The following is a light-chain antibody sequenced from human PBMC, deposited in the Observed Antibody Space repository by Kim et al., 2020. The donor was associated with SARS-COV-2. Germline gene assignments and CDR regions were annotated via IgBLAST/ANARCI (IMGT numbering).Light chain of an antibody. V-gene: IGLV2-8*01. CDR2: EVS. CDR1: SIGRGGHTR. J-gene: IGLJ2*01. Sequence: GQSDPTSCAGISIGRGGHTRVSWYQCHPGKAPKLIIYEVSERPSGVPDRFSGAKSGNTASLTVSGVQSEDEADYYCLSDAGDYTLVFGGGTQLTVL. CDR3: LSDAGDYTLV.